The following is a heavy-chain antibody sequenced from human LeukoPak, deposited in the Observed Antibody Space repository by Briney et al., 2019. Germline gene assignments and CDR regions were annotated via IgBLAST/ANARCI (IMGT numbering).Heavy chain of an antibody. D-gene: IGHD1-20*01. CDR1: GGSISSSNW. CDR2: IYHSGST. J-gene: IGHJ4*02. Sequence: SGTLSLTCAVSGGSISSSNWWSWVRQPPGKGLEWIGEIYHSGSTNYNPSLKSRVTISIDTSKNQFSLKLSSVTAADTAVYYCARDRYNWNFGYWGQGTLVTVSS. CDR3: ARDRYNWNFGY. V-gene: IGHV4-4*02.